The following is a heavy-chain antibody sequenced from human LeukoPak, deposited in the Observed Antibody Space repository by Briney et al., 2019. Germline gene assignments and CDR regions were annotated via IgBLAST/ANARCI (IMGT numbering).Heavy chain of an antibody. Sequence: GGSLRLSCAASGFTFSSYAMHWVRQAPGKGLEWVAVISYDGSNKYYADSVKGRFTISRDNSKNTLYLQMNSLRAEDTAVYYCARGPVATSLYGDYVDFDYWGQGTLVTVSS. V-gene: IGHV3-30-3*01. CDR2: ISYDGSNK. J-gene: IGHJ4*02. D-gene: IGHD4-17*01. CDR3: ARGPVATSLYGDYVDFDY. CDR1: GFTFSSYA.